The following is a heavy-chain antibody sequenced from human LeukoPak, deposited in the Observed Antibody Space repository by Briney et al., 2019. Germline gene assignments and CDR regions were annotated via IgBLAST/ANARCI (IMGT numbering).Heavy chain of an antibody. CDR3: ASRLERYCSGGSCYPEDY. CDR1: GGTFSSYA. V-gene: IGHV1-69*13. J-gene: IGHJ4*02. D-gene: IGHD2-15*01. CDR2: IIPIFGTA. Sequence: SVKVSCKASGGTFSSYALSWVRQAPGQGLEWMGGIIPIFGTANYAQKFQGRVTITADESTSTAYMELSSLRSEDTAVYYCASRLERYCSGGSCYPEDYWGQGTLVTVSS.